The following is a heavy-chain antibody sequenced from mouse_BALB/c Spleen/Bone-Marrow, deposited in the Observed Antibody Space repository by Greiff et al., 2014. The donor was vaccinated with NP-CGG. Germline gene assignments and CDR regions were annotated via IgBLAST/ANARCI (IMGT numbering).Heavy chain of an antibody. Sequence: DVHLVESGGGLVQPGGSLRLSCATSGFTFTDYYMSWVRQPPGKALEWLGFIRNKANGYTTEYSASVKGRFTISRDNSQSILYLQMNTLRAGDSATYYCARDKNYGSYWYFDVWGAGTTVTVSS. CDR3: ARDKNYGSYWYFDV. CDR1: GFTFTDYY. V-gene: IGHV7-3*02. J-gene: IGHJ1*01. CDR2: IRNKANGYTT. D-gene: IGHD2-1*01.